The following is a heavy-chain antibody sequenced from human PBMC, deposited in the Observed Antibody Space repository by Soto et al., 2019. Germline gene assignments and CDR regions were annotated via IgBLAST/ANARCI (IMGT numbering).Heavy chain of an antibody. D-gene: IGHD1-26*01. Sequence: ASVKVSCKASGYTFTAYYMHWVRQAPGQGLEWMGWINPNSGGTKYAQKFQGRVTMTRDTSISTAYMELSRLRSDDTAVYYCARELVVGATPDYFDYWGQGTLVTVSS. CDR3: ARELVVGATPDYFDY. CDR2: INPNSGGT. J-gene: IGHJ4*02. CDR1: GYTFTAYY. V-gene: IGHV1-2*02.